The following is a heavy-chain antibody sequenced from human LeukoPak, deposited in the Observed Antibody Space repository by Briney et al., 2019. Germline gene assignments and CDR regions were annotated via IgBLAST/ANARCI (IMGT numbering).Heavy chain of an antibody. V-gene: IGHV3-21*01. CDR3: ARRLVAANIDY. D-gene: IGHD2-15*01. Sequence: GGSLRLSCAASGFTFSSYSMNWVRQAPGKGLEWVSSISSSSSYIYYADSVKGRFTISRDNAKNSLYLQMNSLRAEDTAVYYCARRLVAANIDYWGQGTLVTVPS. J-gene: IGHJ4*02. CDR1: GFTFSSYS. CDR2: ISSSSSYI.